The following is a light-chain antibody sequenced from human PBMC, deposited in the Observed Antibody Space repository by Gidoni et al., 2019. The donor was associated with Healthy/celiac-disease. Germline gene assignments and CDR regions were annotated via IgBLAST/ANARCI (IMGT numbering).Light chain of an antibody. CDR2: WAS. CDR3: QQYYSTPTWT. V-gene: IGKV4-1*01. J-gene: IGKJ1*01. CDR1: QSVLYSANNKNY. Sequence: DIVMTQSPDSLAVSLGERATINCKSSQSVLYSANNKNYVAWYQPKPEQPPKLLIYWASTRESGVPDRFSGSGSGTDFTLTISSLQAEDVAVYYCQQYYSTPTWTFGQGTKVEIK.